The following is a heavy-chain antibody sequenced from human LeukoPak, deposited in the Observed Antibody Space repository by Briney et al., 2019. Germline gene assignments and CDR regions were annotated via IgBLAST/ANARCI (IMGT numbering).Heavy chain of an antibody. D-gene: IGHD5-18*01. V-gene: IGHV1-18*01. CDR2: ISAYNGNT. CDR1: GYTFTSYG. CDR3: AREVRGGGYSYGRNHFDY. Sequence: ASVKVSCKASGYTFTSYGISWVRQAPGQGLEWMGWISAYNGNTNYAQKLQGRVTMTTGTSTSTAYMELRSLRSDDTAVYYCAREVRGGGYSYGRNHFDYWGQGTLVTASS. J-gene: IGHJ4*02.